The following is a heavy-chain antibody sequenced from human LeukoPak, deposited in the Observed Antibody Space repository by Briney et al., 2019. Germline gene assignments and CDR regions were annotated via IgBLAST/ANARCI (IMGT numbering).Heavy chain of an antibody. Sequence: PGRSLRLSCAASGFTFDDYAMHWVRQAPGKGLEWVSGISWNSGSIGYADSVKGRFTISRDDAKNSLYLQMNSLRAEDTAVYYCARDRQWGYSGYDRYYYYGMDVWGQGTTVTVSS. CDR2: ISWNSGSI. CDR1: GFTFDDYA. D-gene: IGHD5-12*01. CDR3: ARDRQWGYSGYDRYYYYGMDV. J-gene: IGHJ6*02. V-gene: IGHV3-9*01.